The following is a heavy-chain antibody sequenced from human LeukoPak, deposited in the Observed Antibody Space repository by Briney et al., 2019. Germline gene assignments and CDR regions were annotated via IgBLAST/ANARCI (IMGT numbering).Heavy chain of an antibody. D-gene: IGHD3-10*01. CDR2: IIAILCTA. V-gene: IGHV1-69*01. CDR1: GGTFSSYA. Sequence: SVKVSCKASGGTFSSYAISWVRQAPGQGLEWMGGIIAILCTANYAQKFQGRVTITADESTSTAYMELSSLRSEDTAVYYCARTDYYGSGSYYISGPNWFDPWGQGTLVTVSS. J-gene: IGHJ5*02. CDR3: ARTDYYGSGSYYISGPNWFDP.